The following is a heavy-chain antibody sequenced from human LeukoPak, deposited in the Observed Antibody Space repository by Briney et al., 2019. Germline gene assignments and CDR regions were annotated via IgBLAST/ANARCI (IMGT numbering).Heavy chain of an antibody. CDR3: ARDSSYSSRDYGMDV. CDR1: GGSISSGGYS. J-gene: IGHJ6*02. Sequence: NTSETLSLTCTVSGGSISSGGYSWSWIRQPPGKGLEWIGYIYHSGSTYYNPSLKSRVTISVDTSKNQFSLKLSSVTAADTAVYYCARDSSYSSRDYGMDVWGQGTTVTVSS. D-gene: IGHD6-13*01. V-gene: IGHV4-30-2*01. CDR2: IYHSGST.